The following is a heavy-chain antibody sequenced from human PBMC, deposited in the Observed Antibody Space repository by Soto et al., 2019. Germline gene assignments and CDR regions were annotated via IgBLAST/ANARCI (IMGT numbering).Heavy chain of an antibody. V-gene: IGHV4-39*07. Sequence: SETLSLTCTVAGGSISSNSYSWSWIRQPPGKGLEWIGYIYYTGNTNYNPSLKSRVTISADTSKNQFSLKLSSVTAADTAVYYCARVPGPWGQGTLVTVSS. CDR2: IYYTGNT. J-gene: IGHJ5*02. CDR3: ARVPGP. D-gene: IGHD7-27*01. CDR1: GGSISSNSYS.